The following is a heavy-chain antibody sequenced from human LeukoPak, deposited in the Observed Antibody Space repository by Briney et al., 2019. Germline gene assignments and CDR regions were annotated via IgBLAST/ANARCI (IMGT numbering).Heavy chain of an antibody. V-gene: IGHV3-23*01. CDR3: AKEGGSSIWSGSHFDY. J-gene: IGHJ4*02. CDR2: ISGSDGTT. D-gene: IGHD3-3*01. Sequence: GGSLRLSCAASGFTFSNYAVTWVRQTPGKGLEWVSTISGSDGTTHYADSVKGRFTISRDDSKNTLYLHMNSLRAEDTAVYYCAKEGGSSIWSGSHFDYWGQGTLVTVSS. CDR1: GFTFSNYA.